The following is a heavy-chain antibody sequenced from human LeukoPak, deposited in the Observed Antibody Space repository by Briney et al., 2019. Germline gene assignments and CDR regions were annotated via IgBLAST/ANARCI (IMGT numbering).Heavy chain of an antibody. J-gene: IGHJ3*02. Sequence: GGSLRLSCTVSGFTLSSYEMTWFRQAPGKGLEWVSSIGYGGADSHYADSVKGRFTISRDNSKNTLYLQLSSLRAEDTAVYYCATHCSSVSCSLATFDIWGQGTMVTVSS. CDR1: GFTLSSYE. CDR2: IGYGGADS. D-gene: IGHD2-2*01. CDR3: ATHCSSVSCSLATFDI. V-gene: IGHV3-23*01.